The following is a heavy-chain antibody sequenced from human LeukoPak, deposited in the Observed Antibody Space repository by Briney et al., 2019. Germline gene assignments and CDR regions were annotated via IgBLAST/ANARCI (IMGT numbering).Heavy chain of an antibody. Sequence: SGTLSLTCAVSGGSISSSNWWSWVRPPPGKGLEWIGEIYHSGSTNYNPSLKSRVTISVDKSKNQFSLKLSSVTAADTAVYYCARTGDYYGPEIDYWGQGTLVTVSS. CDR1: GGSISSSNW. CDR3: ARTGDYYGPEIDY. J-gene: IGHJ4*02. D-gene: IGHD3-10*01. CDR2: IYHSGST. V-gene: IGHV4-4*02.